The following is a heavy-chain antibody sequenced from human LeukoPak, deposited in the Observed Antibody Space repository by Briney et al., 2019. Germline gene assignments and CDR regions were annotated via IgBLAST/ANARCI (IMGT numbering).Heavy chain of an antibody. CDR2: ISSSSSTI. D-gene: IGHD4-23*01. CDR3: ARSYGGNIDYYYYGMDV. J-gene: IGHJ6*02. V-gene: IGHV3-48*04. Sequence: GGSLRLSCAASGFTFSSYSMNWVRRAPGKGLEWVSYISSSSSTIYYADSVKGRFTISRDNAKNSLYLQMNSLRAEDTAVYYCARSYGGNIDYYYYGMDVWGQGTTVTVSS. CDR1: GFTFSSYS.